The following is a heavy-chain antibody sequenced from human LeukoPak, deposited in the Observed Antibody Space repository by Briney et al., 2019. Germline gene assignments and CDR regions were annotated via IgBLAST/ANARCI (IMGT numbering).Heavy chain of an antibody. J-gene: IGHJ4*02. CDR2: ISGSGGST. CDR1: GFTFSSYA. D-gene: IGHD3-3*01. V-gene: IGHV3-23*01. Sequence: AGGSLRLSCAASGFTFSSYAMSWVRQAPGKGLEWVSAISGSGGSTYYADSVKGRFTISRDNSKNTLYLQMNSLRAEDTAVYYCANLYDFWSGYSTPHNYFDYRGQGTLATVSS. CDR3: ANLYDFWSGYSTPHNYFDY.